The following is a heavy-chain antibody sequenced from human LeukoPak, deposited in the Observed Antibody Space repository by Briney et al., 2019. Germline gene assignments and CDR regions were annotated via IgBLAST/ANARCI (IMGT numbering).Heavy chain of an antibody. CDR2: IWYDGSQQ. CDR3: TTSGGASYYMDV. J-gene: IGHJ6*03. Sequence: GGSLRLSCAASGISLSAYGMHWVRQAPGRGLEWVAVIWYDGSQQYYGDSVEGRFTISKDNSKNTLYLQMNSLRAEDTAIYHCTTSGGASYYMDVWGKGTTVIVSS. CDR1: GISLSAYG. D-gene: IGHD3-16*01. V-gene: IGHV3-33*03.